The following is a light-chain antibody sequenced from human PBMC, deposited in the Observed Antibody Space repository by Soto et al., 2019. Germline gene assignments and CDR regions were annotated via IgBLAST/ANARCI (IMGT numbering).Light chain of an antibody. CDR1: STDFENYNL. CDR3: GTWDSSLSGGV. J-gene: IGLJ2*01. V-gene: IGLV1-51*01. CDR2: DNN. Sequence: QSALTQPASVSGSPGQSITISCTRSSTDFENYNLVSWYQHCPDKAPKLIIYDNNKRPSGIPDRFSGSKSGTSATLGITGLQAGDEADYYCGTWDSSLSGGVFGGGTKLTVL.